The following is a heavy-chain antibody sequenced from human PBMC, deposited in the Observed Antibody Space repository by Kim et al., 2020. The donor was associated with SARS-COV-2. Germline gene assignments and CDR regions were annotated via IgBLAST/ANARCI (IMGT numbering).Heavy chain of an antibody. Sequence: GGSLRLSCAASGFTFSSYGMHWVRQAPGKGLEWVAVISYDGSNKYYADSVKGRFTISRDNSKNTLYLQMNSLRAEDTAVYYCAKDCRKSGIAAAGTCFDYWGQGTLVTVSS. D-gene: IGHD6-13*01. CDR3: AKDCRKSGIAAAGTCFDY. J-gene: IGHJ4*02. CDR2: ISYDGSNK. CDR1: GFTFSSYG. V-gene: IGHV3-30*18.